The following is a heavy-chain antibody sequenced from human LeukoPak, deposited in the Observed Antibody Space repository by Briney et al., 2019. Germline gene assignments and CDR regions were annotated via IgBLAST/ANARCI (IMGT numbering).Heavy chain of an antibody. CDR2: IYYSGST. CDR1: GGSISSGDYY. D-gene: IGHD5-12*01. CDR3: ASGYSGYEGYFDY. V-gene: IGHV4-30-4*01. J-gene: IGHJ4*02. Sequence: SRTLSLTCTVSGGSISSGDYYWSWIRQPPGKGLEWIGYIYYSGSTYYNPSLKSRVTISVDTSKNQFSLKLSSVTAADTAVYYCASGYSGYEGYFDYWGQGTLVTVSS.